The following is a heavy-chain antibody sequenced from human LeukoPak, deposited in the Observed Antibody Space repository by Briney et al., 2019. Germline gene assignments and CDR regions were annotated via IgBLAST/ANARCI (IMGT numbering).Heavy chain of an antibody. CDR1: GGSISSGGYY. CDR2: IYYSGST. Sequence: SQTLSLTCTVSGGSISSGGYYWSWIRQHPGKGLEWIGYIYYSGSTYYNPYLKSRVTISVDTSKNQFSLKLSSVTAADTAVYYCARVELGYCSSTSCYPPRMGCDPWGQGTLVTVSS. D-gene: IGHD2-2*01. J-gene: IGHJ5*02. V-gene: IGHV4-31*03. CDR3: ARVELGYCSSTSCYPPRMGCDP.